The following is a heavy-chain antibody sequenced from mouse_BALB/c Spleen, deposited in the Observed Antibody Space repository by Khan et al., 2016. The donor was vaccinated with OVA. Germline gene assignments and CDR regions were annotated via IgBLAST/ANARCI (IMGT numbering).Heavy chain of an antibody. V-gene: IGHV2-9*02. J-gene: IGHJ2*01. CDR3: AKNREADDLDY. Sequence: VQLQESGPGLVAPSQSLSITCTVSGFSLTNYGVHWVRQPPGKGLEWLGVIWAGGSTNYNSALMSRLSISYDNSNSHAFFKMNSLQTDDTAMYFGAKNREADDLDYWGQGTTVTVSS. CDR1: GFSLTNYG. CDR2: IWAGGST.